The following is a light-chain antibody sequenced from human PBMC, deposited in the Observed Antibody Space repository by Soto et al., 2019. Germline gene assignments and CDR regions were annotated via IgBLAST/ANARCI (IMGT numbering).Light chain of an antibody. CDR3: QQYNSTPLT. CDR1: QSIDNW. V-gene: IGKV1-5*03. J-gene: IGKJ5*01. CDR2: KAS. Sequence: SASVGDRVTITCRASQSIDNWLAWYQQKPGKAPKLLIYKASSLESGVPSRFSGSGYGTEFTLTISSLQPDDFATYYCQQYNSTPLTFGQGTRREIK.